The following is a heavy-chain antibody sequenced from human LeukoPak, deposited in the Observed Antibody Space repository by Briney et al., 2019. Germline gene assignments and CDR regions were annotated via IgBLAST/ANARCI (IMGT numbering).Heavy chain of an antibody. J-gene: IGHJ4*02. CDR3: TRVVVTQRWSFDY. CDR2: IRSKAYGETT. V-gene: IGHV3-49*04. D-gene: IGHD5-18*01. Sequence: PGGPLRLSCTASGFTFGDYGMSWVRQAPGKGLEWVGFIRSKAYGETTDYAASVKGRFIISRGDSKSIAYLQMNSLTTEDTAVYYCTRVVVTQRWSFDYWGQGTLVTVSS. CDR1: GFTFGDYG.